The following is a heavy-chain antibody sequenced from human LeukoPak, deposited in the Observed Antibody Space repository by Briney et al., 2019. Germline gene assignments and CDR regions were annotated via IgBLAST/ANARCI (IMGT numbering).Heavy chain of an antibody. CDR1: GGSISNYY. V-gene: IGHV4-59*01. D-gene: IGHD6-13*01. CDR2: IYYSGST. CDR3: ARVYYSSSYDYWYFDL. Sequence: PSETLSLTCTVSGGSISNYYWSGIRQCPGKGLEWIGYIYYSGSTNSKPPLKSLVTTSVDTPKNKFSLKLSSLSASQTPVYYSARVYYSSSYDYWYFDLWGRGTLVTVSS. J-gene: IGHJ2*01.